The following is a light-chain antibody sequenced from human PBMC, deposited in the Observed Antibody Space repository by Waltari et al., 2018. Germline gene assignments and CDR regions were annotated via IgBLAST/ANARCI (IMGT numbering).Light chain of an antibody. CDR1: QNIKDW. J-gene: IGKJ2*01. CDR3: QQYNTYTYT. CDR2: KAS. V-gene: IGKV1-5*03. Sequence: DIQMTQSPSTLSASVGARVTITCRASQNIKDWLAWYQQKPGKAPKVLIYKASNLESGVPSRFSGSGSGTDFTLTISSLQPDDFATYYCQQYNTYTYTFGQGTKLEIK.